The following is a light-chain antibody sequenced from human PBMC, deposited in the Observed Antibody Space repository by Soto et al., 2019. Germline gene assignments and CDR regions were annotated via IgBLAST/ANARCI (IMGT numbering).Light chain of an antibody. CDR2: EVS. CDR1: SSDVGGYNY. CDR3: SSFTSINTWV. V-gene: IGLV2-14*01. J-gene: IGLJ3*02. Sequence: QSALTQPASVSGSPGQSITISCTGTSSDVGGYNYVSWYQQHPGKAPKLMIYEVSNRPSGVSNCFSGSKSGNTASLTISGLQAEDEADYYCSSFTSINTWVFGGGTKLTVL.